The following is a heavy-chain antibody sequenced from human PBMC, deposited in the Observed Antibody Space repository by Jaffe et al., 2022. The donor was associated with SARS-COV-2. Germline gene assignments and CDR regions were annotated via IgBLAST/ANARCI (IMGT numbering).Heavy chain of an antibody. D-gene: IGHD1-26*01. V-gene: IGHV3-33*01. J-gene: IGHJ4*02. CDR1: GFTFTSYG. CDR2: IWYDGSKK. Sequence: QVQLVESGGGVVQPGRSLRLSCAASGFTFTSYGMHWVRQAPGKGLEWVAVIWYDGSKKYYADSVKGRFTISRDNSKNTVYLQMNSLRADDTAVYYCARDGRVGDTSGLDYWGRGTLVTVSS. CDR3: ARDGRVGDTSGLDY.